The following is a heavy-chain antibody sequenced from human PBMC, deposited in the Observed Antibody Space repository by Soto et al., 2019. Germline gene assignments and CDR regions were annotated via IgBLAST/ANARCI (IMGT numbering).Heavy chain of an antibody. CDR1: GGTFNTYA. CDR2: ISPMFGAA. V-gene: IGHV1-69*19. D-gene: IGHD3-10*01. Sequence: QVQLVQSGAEMKKPGSSVKVSCQSSGGTFNTYAMNWVRQAPGQGPEWMGDISPMFGAANYAPKFPGRVTITADESTGTSYMQLSSLTSEDTALYFCAREVQVHTPAFVYWGQGTLVTVS. CDR3: AREVQVHTPAFVY. J-gene: IGHJ4*02.